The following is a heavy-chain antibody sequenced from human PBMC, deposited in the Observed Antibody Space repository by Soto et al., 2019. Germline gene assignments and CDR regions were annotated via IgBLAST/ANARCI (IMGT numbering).Heavy chain of an antibody. D-gene: IGHD3-10*01. Sequence: EVQLLESGGGLVQPGGSLRLSCAASGFTFSSYAMSWVRQAPGKGLEWASGISSSGGSTYYADSVKGRFTISRDNSKNTLYLQMNSLRAEDTAVYYCAKGGGDYGSGSYPFWYWGQGTLVTVSS. CDR1: GFTFSSYA. V-gene: IGHV3-23*01. CDR3: AKGGGDYGSGSYPFWY. CDR2: ISSSGGST. J-gene: IGHJ4*02.